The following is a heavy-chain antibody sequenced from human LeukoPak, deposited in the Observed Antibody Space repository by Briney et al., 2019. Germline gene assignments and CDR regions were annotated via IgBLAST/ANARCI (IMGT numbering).Heavy chain of an antibody. V-gene: IGHV3-30-3*01. D-gene: IGHD6-19*01. Sequence: GKSLRLSCAASGFTFSTYTMHWVRHAPGKGLEWVALISYEGSKQDYADSVKGRFTISRDNSQNTLYLEINSLRTEDTAVYYCARAPYTSGWYFAFDYWGQGTLVTVSS. J-gene: IGHJ4*02. CDR3: ARAPYTSGWYFAFDY. CDR1: GFTFSTYT. CDR2: ISYEGSKQ.